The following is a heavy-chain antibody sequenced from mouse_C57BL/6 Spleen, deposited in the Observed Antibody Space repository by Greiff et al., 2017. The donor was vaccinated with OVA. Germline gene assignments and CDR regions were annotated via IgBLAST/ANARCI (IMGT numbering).Heavy chain of an antibody. CDR1: GYTFTDYA. D-gene: IGHD1-1*01. CDR3: ASPYGSSDAMDY. Sequence: VQLQQSGPELVRPVVSVKISCKGSGYTFTDYAMHWVQQSHAKSLEWIGVISTYYGDASYNQKFKDKGTMTVDKSSSTAYMELTRLKSEDPAVYYCASPYGSSDAMDYWGQGTSVTVSS. CDR2: ISTYYGDA. V-gene: IGHV1-67*01. J-gene: IGHJ4*01.